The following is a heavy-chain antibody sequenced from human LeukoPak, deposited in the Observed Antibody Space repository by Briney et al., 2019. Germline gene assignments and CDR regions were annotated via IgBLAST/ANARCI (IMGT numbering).Heavy chain of an antibody. Sequence: GGSLRLSCAVSGFTFSIYAMSWVREAPGKGLEWGSAISGGGGSTYYADSVKGRFTISRDNSKNTLYLQMNSLRAEDTAVYYCAKDLEIAVAGHLDYWGQGILVTVSS. V-gene: IGHV3-23*01. CDR1: GFTFSIYA. CDR3: AKDLEIAVAGHLDY. J-gene: IGHJ4*02. D-gene: IGHD6-19*01. CDR2: ISGGGGST.